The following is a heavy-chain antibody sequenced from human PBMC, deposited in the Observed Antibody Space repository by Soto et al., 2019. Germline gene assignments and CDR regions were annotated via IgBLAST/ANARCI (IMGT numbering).Heavy chain of an antibody. CDR3: ARDRATFDY. V-gene: IGHV3-23*01. Sequence: LRLSCAASGFTFTSYAMSWVRLTPGKGLEWVSAISGSGSNTFYADSVRGRFTISRDNSKNTVFLQMNNLRAEDTAVYFCARDRATFDYWGQGTRVTVSS. D-gene: IGHD1-26*01. CDR2: ISGSGSNT. J-gene: IGHJ4*02. CDR1: GFTFTSYA.